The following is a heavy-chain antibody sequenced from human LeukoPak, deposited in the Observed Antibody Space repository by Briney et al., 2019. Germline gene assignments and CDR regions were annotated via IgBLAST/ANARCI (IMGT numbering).Heavy chain of an antibody. J-gene: IGHJ4*02. CDR1: GGSISSSSYY. CDR3: ARQLGYCSSTSCYADKVDY. V-gene: IGHV4-39*01. CDR2: IYYSGST. Sequence: SETLSLTCTVSGGSISSSSYYWGWIRQPPGKGLEWIGSIYYSGSTYYNPSLKSRVTISVDTSKNQFSLKLSSVTAADAAVYYCARQLGYCSSTSCYADKVDYWGQGTLVTVSS. D-gene: IGHD2-2*01.